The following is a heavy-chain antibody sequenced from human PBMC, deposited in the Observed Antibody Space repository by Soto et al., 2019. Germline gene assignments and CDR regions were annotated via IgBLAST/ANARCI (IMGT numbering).Heavy chain of an antibody. CDR3: TATVTYSYYYYGMDV. V-gene: IGHV3-73*01. CDR2: IRSKANSYAT. Sequence: GGSLRLSCAASGVPFSGSAMHWVRQASGKGLEWVGRIRSKANSYATAYAASVKGRFTISRDDSKNTAYLQMNSLKTEDTAVYYCTATVTYSYYYYGMDVWGQGTTVTVSS. CDR1: GVPFSGSA. J-gene: IGHJ6*02. D-gene: IGHD4-17*01.